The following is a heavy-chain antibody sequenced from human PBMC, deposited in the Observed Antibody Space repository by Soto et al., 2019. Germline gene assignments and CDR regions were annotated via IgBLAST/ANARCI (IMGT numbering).Heavy chain of an antibody. D-gene: IGHD2-2*01. CDR3: ARSYPYCSSTSCQGNMDV. CDR2: INHSGST. CDR1: GGSFSGYY. V-gene: IGHV4-34*01. Sequence: SETLSLTCAVYGGSFSGYYWSWIRQPPGKGLEWIGEINHSGSTNYNPSLKSRVTISVDTSKNQFSLKLSSVTAADTAVYYCARSYPYCSSTSCQGNMDVWGKGTTVTVSS. J-gene: IGHJ6*03.